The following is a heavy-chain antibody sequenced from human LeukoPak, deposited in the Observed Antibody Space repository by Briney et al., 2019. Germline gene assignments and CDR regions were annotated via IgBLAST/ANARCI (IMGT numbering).Heavy chain of an antibody. CDR2: INSDGSST. V-gene: IGHV3-74*03. CDR1: GFTFSSYV. CDR3: ARVNPSNSGFYAY. D-gene: IGHD3-22*01. J-gene: IGHJ1*01. Sequence: PGGSLRLSCAASGFTFSSYVMYWVRQAPGKGLVWVSRINSDGSSTTYADSVKGRFTVSRDNAKNSVYLQMNSLRAEDTAVYYCARVNPSNSGFYAYWGQGTLVTVSS.